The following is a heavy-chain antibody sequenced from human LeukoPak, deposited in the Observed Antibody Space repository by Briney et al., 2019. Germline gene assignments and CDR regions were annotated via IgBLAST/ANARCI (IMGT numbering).Heavy chain of an antibody. CDR3: ARQGVQWELPD. V-gene: IGHV4-39*01. D-gene: IGHD1-26*01. Sequence: SEALSLTCTVSGGPISSSSYYWGWIRQPSGKGLEWIGSIYYSGSTYYNPSLKSRVTISVDTSKNQFSLKLSSVTAADTAVYYCARQGVQWELPDWGQGTMVTVSS. J-gene: IGHJ3*01. CDR2: IYYSGST. CDR1: GGPISSSSYY.